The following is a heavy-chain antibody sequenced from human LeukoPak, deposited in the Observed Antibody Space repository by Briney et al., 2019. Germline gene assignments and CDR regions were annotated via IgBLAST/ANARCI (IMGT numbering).Heavy chain of an antibody. CDR1: GFTFSSYS. Sequence: GGSLRLSCAASGFTFSSYSMNWVRQAPGKGLEWVSSISSSSSYIYYADSVKGRFTISRDNAKNSLYLQMNSLRAEDTAVYYCARESVAVAGTTRWFDPWGQGTLVTVSS. CDR2: ISSSSSYI. D-gene: IGHD6-19*01. V-gene: IGHV3-21*01. CDR3: ARESVAVAGTTRWFDP. J-gene: IGHJ5*02.